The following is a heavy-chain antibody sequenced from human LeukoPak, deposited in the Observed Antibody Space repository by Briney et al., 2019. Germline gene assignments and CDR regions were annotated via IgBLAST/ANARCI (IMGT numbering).Heavy chain of an antibody. D-gene: IGHD6-6*01. CDR2: VSSNGGST. Sequence: GGSLRLSCAASGFTFSSYAMHWVRQAPGKGLEYVSAVSSNGGSTYYANSVKGRFTISRDNSKNTLYLQMGSLRAEDMAVYYCARAVRIAAREDWFDPWGQGTLVTVSS. CDR3: ARAVRIAAREDWFDP. V-gene: IGHV3-64*01. J-gene: IGHJ5*02. CDR1: GFTFSSYA.